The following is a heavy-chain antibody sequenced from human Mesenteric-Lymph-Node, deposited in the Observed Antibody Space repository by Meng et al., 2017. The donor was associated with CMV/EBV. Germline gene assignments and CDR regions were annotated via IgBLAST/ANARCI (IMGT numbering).Heavy chain of an antibody. V-gene: IGHV3-23*03. CDR1: GLTFGSFA. Sequence: GGSLRLSCAASGLTFGSFAMTWVRQAPGKGLEWVSLVYSAGYSTYYADSVKGRFTISRDNSRNTVYLQMNSLRAEDTAVYYCAKDFNPGESDYFYYGMDVWGQGTTVTVSS. J-gene: IGHJ6*02. CDR2: VYSAGYST. D-gene: IGHD3-16*01. CDR3: AKDFNPGESDYFYYGMDV.